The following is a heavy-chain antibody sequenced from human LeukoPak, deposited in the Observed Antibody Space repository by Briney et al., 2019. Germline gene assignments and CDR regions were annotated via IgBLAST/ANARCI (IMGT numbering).Heavy chain of an antibody. V-gene: IGHV4-31*03. CDR3: ARDRSSSWPYYYYYYGMDV. J-gene: IGHJ6*02. CDR1: GGSISSGGYC. CDR2: IYYSGST. Sequence: SQTLSLTCTVSGGSISSGGYCWSWIRQHPGKGLEWIGYIYYSGSTYYNPSLKSRVTISVDTSKNQFFLKLSSVTAADTAVYYCARDRSSSWPYYYYYYGMDVWGQGTTVTVSS. D-gene: IGHD6-13*01.